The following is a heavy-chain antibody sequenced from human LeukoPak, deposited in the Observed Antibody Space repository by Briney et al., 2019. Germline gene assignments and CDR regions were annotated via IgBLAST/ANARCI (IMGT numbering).Heavy chain of an antibody. V-gene: IGHV3-48*02. CDR3: AGYSDYHYFDY. CDR2: ISGGSTSI. D-gene: IGHD5-12*01. J-gene: IGHJ4*02. Sequence: GGSLRLSCAASGFTFSSYSMNWVRQAPGKGLEWVSYISGGSTSIYYADSVKGRFTISRDNAKNSLYLQMNSPRDEDTAVYYCAGYSDYHYFDYWGQGTLVTVSS. CDR1: GFTFSSYS.